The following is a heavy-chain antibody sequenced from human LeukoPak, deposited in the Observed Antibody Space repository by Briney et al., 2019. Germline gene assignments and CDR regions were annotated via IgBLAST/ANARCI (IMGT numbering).Heavy chain of an antibody. J-gene: IGHJ4*02. CDR2: ISSSSSYI. Sequence: GGSLRLSCAASGFTFSSYSMNWVRQAPGKGLEWVSSISSSSSYIYYADSVKGRFTISRDNAKNSLYLQMNSLRAEDTAVYYCAGTPYLGAEFGYWGQGTLVTVSS. CDR1: GFTFSSYS. CDR3: AGTPYLGAEFGY. D-gene: IGHD2-15*01. V-gene: IGHV3-21*01.